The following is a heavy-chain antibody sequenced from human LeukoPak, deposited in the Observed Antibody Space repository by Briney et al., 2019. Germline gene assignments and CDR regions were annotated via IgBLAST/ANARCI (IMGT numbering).Heavy chain of an antibody. V-gene: IGHV3-53*01. J-gene: IGHJ3*02. CDR3: AKKGPPGLGDAFDI. CDR2: IYSGGST. CDR1: GFTVSSNY. D-gene: IGHD3-16*01. Sequence: GGSLRLSCAASGFTVSSNYMSWVRQAPGKGLEWVSVIYSGGSTYYADSVKGRFTISRDNSKKTLYLQMSSLRAEDTAIYYCAKKGPPGLGDAFDIWGQGTMVTVSS.